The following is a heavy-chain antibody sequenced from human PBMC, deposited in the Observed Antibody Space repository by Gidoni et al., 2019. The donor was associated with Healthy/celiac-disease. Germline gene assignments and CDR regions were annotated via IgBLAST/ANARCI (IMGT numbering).Heavy chain of an antibody. V-gene: IGHV3-30*04. J-gene: IGHJ6*02. Sequence: QVQLVESGGGVVQPGRSLRLSCAASGFTFSSYAMHWVRQAPGKGLEWVAVISYDGSNKYYADSVKGRFTISRDNSKNTLYLQMNSLRAEDTAVYYCARALSIFGVVGHMDVWGQGTTVTVSS. CDR1: GFTFSSYA. CDR2: ISYDGSNK. D-gene: IGHD3-3*01. CDR3: ARALSIFGVVGHMDV.